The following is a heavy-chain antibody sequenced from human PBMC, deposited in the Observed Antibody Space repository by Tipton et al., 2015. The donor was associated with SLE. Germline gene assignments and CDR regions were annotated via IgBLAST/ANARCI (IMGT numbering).Heavy chain of an antibody. CDR2: MNPNSGNT. V-gene: IGHV1-8*02. CDR3: ARGLKGL. CDR1: GYTFTSYS. J-gene: IGHJ4*02. Sequence: QSGPEVKKPGASVKVSCKASGYTFTSYSISWVRQAPGQGLEWMGWMNPNSGNTGYAQKFQGRVTMTRNTSTSTAYMELSSLRSEDTAVYYGARGLKGLWGQGALVTDSS.